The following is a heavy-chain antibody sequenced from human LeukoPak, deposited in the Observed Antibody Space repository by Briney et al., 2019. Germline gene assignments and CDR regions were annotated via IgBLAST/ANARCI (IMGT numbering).Heavy chain of an antibody. D-gene: IGHD6-13*01. CDR1: GFSFSDYS. Sequence: PGGSLRLSCAASGFSFSDYSMNWVRQAPGEGLEWVSAISGSGGSTYYADSVKGRFTISRDNSKNTLYLQMNSLRAEDTAVYYCAKDRTSWYYPFDYWGQGTLVTVSS. V-gene: IGHV3-23*01. CDR2: ISGSGGST. CDR3: AKDRTSWYYPFDY. J-gene: IGHJ4*02.